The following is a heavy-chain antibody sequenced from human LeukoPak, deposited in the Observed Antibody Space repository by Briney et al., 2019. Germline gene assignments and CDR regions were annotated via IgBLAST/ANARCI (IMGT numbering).Heavy chain of an antibody. J-gene: IGHJ4*02. D-gene: IGHD3-22*01. Sequence: PGGSLRLSCAASGVTFSTYAMNWVRQAPGKGLEWISSISGSGGSTYYADSVKGRFTISRDNSKNTLYLQMNSLRAEDTAVYYCAKDYDSSGYYYDYWGQGTLVTVSS. CDR3: AKDYDSSGYYYDY. CDR2: ISGSGGST. V-gene: IGHV3-23*01. CDR1: GVTFSTYA.